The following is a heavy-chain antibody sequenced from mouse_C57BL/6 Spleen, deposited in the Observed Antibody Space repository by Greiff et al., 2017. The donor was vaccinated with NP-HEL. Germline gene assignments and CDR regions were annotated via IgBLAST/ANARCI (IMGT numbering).Heavy chain of an antibody. Sequence: VQLHQSGAELVKPGASVKISCKASGYAFSSYWMNWVKQRPGKGLEWIGQIYPGDGDTNYNGKFKGKATLTADKSSSTAYMQLSSLTSEDSAVYFCARRGGIYYDYDEDYWGQGTTLTVSS. V-gene: IGHV1-80*01. CDR2: IYPGDGDT. CDR3: ARRGGIYYDYDEDY. J-gene: IGHJ2*01. CDR1: GYAFSSYW. D-gene: IGHD2-4*01.